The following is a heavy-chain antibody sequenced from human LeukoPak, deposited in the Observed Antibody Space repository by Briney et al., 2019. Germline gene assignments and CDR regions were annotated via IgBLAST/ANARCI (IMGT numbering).Heavy chain of an antibody. V-gene: IGHV4-39*01. CDR3: ARRYPTKTDIVATTFDY. Sequence: SETLSLTCTVSGGSISSSSYYWGWIRQPPGKGLEWLASIYYSGSTYYNPSLKSRVTISVDTSKNQFSLKLSSVTAADTAVYYCARRYPTKTDIVATTFDYWGQGTLVTVSS. CDR1: GGSISSSSYY. CDR2: IYYSGST. J-gene: IGHJ4*02. D-gene: IGHD5-12*01.